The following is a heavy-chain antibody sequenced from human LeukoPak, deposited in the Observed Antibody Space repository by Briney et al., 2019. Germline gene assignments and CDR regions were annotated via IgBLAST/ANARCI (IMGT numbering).Heavy chain of an antibody. J-gene: IGHJ4*02. CDR2: ISGSGGST. D-gene: IGHD4-17*01. CDR3: AKDTLRYGDSVWDY. Sequence: PGGSLRLSCAASGFTFSSYAMSWVRQAPGKGLEWVSAISGSGGSTYYADSVKGRFTISRDNSKNTLYLQMNSLRDEDTAVYYCAKDTLRYGDSVWDYWGQGTLVTVSS. CDR1: GFTFSSYA. V-gene: IGHV3-23*01.